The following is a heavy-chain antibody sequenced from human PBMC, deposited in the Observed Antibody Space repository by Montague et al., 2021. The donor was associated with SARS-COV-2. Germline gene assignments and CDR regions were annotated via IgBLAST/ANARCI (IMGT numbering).Heavy chain of an antibody. J-gene: IGHJ4*02. CDR2: IYYSGST. CDR3: ARHPLGYCSSTSCYVG. D-gene: IGHD2-2*01. Sequence: SETLSLTCTVSGGSISSSSYYWGWIRQPPGKGLEWIGSIYYSGSTYYNPSLKSRVTISVDTSKNQFSLKLSSVTAADTAVCYCARHPLGYCSSTSCYVGWGQGTLVTVSS. CDR1: GGSISSSSYY. V-gene: IGHV4-39*01.